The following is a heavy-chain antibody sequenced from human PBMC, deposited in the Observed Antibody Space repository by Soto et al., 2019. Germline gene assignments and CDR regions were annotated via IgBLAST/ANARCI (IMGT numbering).Heavy chain of an antibody. CDR3: ARAIGGNFDY. D-gene: IGHD2-15*01. CDR2: ISSSSSYI. CDR1: GFTFSSYS. V-gene: IGHV3-21*01. J-gene: IGHJ4*02. Sequence: EVQLVESGGGLVKPGGSLRLSCAASGFTFSSYSMNWVRQAPGKGLEWVSSISSSSSYIYYADSVKGRFTISRDNAKISLYLQMNSLRAEDTAVYYCARAIGGNFDYWGQGTLVTVSS.